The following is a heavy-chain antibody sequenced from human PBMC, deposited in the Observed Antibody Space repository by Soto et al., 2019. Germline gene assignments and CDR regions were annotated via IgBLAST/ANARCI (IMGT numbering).Heavy chain of an antibody. CDR1: GFTFSNAW. CDR3: VGESRYYYYGMDV. D-gene: IGHD1-26*01. Sequence: PVGSLRLSCAVSGFTFSNAWMNWVRQAPGKGLEWVGRIKSKTDGGTTDYAAPVKGRFTISRDDSKNTLYLQMNSLKTEDTAVYYCVGESRYYYYGMDVWGQGTTVTVSS. V-gene: IGHV3-15*07. CDR2: IKSKTDGGTT. J-gene: IGHJ6*02.